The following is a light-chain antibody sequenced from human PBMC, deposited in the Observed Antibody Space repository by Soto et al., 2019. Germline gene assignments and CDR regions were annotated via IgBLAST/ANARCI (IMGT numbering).Light chain of an antibody. V-gene: IGLV2-8*01. Sequence: QSALTQPPSASGSPGQSVTISCTGTSSDVGGYNYVSWYQQHPGKAPKLMIYEVSNRPSGVPDRFSGSKSGNTASLTVSGLQAEDEADYYCISYAGSNNFGVFGTGTKLTVL. CDR2: EVS. CDR1: SSDVGGYNY. CDR3: ISYAGSNNFGV. J-gene: IGLJ1*01.